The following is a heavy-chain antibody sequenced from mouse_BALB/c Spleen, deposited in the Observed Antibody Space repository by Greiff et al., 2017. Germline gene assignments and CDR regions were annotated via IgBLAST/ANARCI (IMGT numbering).Heavy chain of an antibody. Sequence: DVQLVESGGGLVQPGGSRKLSCAASGFTFSSFGMHWVRQAPEKGLEWVAYISSGSSTIYYADTVKGRFTISRDNPKNTLFLQMTSLRSEDTAMYYCARDYDYWFAYWGQGTLVTVSA. D-gene: IGHD2-4*01. CDR3: ARDYDYWFAY. J-gene: IGHJ3*01. V-gene: IGHV5-17*02. CDR1: GFTFSSFG. CDR2: ISSGSSTI.